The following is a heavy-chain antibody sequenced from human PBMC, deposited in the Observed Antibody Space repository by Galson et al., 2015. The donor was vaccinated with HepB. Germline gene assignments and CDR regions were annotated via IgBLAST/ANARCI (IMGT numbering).Heavy chain of an antibody. CDR1: GFTFSSYS. CDR3: ARGSDYGSGSYYNVPDY. CDR2: ISSSGSYI. D-gene: IGHD3-10*01. J-gene: IGHJ4*02. V-gene: IGHV3-21*01. Sequence: SLRLSCAASGFTFSSYSMNWVRQAPGKGPEWVSCISSSGSYINYADSVKGRFTISRDNAKNSLYLQMNSLRGEDTAVYYCARGSDYGSGSYYNVPDYWGQGTLVTVSS.